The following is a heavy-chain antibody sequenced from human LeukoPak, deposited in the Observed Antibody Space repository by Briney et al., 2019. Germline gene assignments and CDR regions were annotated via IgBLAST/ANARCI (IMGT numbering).Heavy chain of an antibody. Sequence: PGGSLRLSCAASGFTFSSYGMHWVRQAPGKGLEWVAFIRYDGSNKYYADSVKGRFTISRDNSKNTLYLQMNSLRAEDTAVYYCAKDYEYNWNYVLKYFDYWGQGTLVTVSS. CDR2: IRYDGSNK. D-gene: IGHD1-7*01. CDR1: GFTFSSYG. CDR3: AKDYEYNWNYVLKYFDY. J-gene: IGHJ4*02. V-gene: IGHV3-30*02.